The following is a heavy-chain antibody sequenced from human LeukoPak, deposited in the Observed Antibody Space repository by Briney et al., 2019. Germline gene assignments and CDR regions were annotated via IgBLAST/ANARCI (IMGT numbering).Heavy chain of an antibody. CDR2: IYTSGST. J-gene: IGHJ4*02. Sequence: PSQTLSLTCTVSGGSISSSNYYWSWIRQPAGKGLEWIGRIYTSGSTNYNPSLKSRVTISVDTSKNQFSLKLSSVTAADTAVYYCARGRKYSSFDYWGQGTLVTVSS. CDR3: ARGRKYSSFDY. CDR1: GGSISSSNYY. V-gene: IGHV4-61*02. D-gene: IGHD6-6*01.